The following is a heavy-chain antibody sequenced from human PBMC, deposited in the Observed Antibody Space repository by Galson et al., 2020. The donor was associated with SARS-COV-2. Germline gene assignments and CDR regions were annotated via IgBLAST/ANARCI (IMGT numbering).Heavy chain of an antibody. CDR1: EYSPSTSGMC. CDR3: ARGIYGDYAGWFDP. V-gene: IGHV2-70*12. CDR2: IEWDNDK. Sequence: SGPTLEKPTQTLTLTCTFSEYSPSTSGMCANWIRQTPGKDLEWLARIEWDNDKYYTVSLKTRLTISKHTSKNQVVLTMTNMDPVDTATYYCARGIYGDYAGWFDPWGQGTLVTVSS. J-gene: IGHJ5*02. D-gene: IGHD4-17*01.